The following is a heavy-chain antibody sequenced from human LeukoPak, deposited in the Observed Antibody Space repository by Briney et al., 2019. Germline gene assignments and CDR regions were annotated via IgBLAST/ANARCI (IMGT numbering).Heavy chain of an antibody. D-gene: IGHD3-10*01. Sequence: SETLSLTCTVSGGSISSYYWSWIRQPPGKGLEWIGYIYYSGSTNCNPSLKSRVTISVDTSKNQFSLKLSSVTAADTAVYYCARHVGAGSDRIVFRADAFDIWGQGTMVTVSS. CDR2: IYYSGST. CDR1: GGSISSYY. CDR3: ARHVGAGSDRIVFRADAFDI. V-gene: IGHV4-59*08. J-gene: IGHJ3*02.